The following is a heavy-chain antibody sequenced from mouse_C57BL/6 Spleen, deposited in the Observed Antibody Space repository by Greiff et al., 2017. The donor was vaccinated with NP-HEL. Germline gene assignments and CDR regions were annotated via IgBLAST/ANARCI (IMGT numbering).Heavy chain of an antibody. D-gene: IGHD2-1*01. CDR2: SYPRRGKR. V-gene: IGHV1-81*01. CDR3: AREDIYYGNYVDY. J-gene: IGHJ2*01. CDR1: GYTFTSYG. Sequence: QVQLQQSGAELARPGASVKLSCKASGYTFTSYGISWVKQRTGQGLEWIGESYPRRGKREEKEKRKGKGTLTADKSSSTAYMELRSLTSEDSAVYFCAREDIYYGNYVDYWGQGTTLTVSS.